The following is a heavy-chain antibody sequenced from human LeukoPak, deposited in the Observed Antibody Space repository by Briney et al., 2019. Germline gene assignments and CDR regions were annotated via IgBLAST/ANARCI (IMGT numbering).Heavy chain of an antibody. Sequence: SFFMHWVRQAPGKGLEGVAKIKQDGSEKYYVDAVKGRFTISRDNAKKSLYLQMNSLRSGDTAVYFFARYIGFGALVFDYWGQGTLVTVPS. CDR2: IKQDGSEK. CDR3: ARYIGFGALVFDY. J-gene: IGHJ4*02. V-gene: IGHV3-7*01. D-gene: IGHD3-10*01. CDR1: SFF.